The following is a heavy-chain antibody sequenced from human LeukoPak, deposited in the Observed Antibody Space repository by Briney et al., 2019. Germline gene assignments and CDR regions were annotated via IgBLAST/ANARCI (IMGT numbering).Heavy chain of an antibody. V-gene: IGHV3-11*06. CDR1: RFTFSDYY. CDR2: ISSASSYT. Sequence: GGSLRLSCAASRFTFSDYYMSWIRQAPGKGLEWVSYISSASSYTNYADSVKGRFTISRDNAKNSLYPQMNSLRAEDTAVYYCARDPTYYDILTGYYTDYYYGMDVWGQGTTVTVSS. J-gene: IGHJ6*02. D-gene: IGHD3-9*01. CDR3: ARDPTYYDILTGYYTDYYYGMDV.